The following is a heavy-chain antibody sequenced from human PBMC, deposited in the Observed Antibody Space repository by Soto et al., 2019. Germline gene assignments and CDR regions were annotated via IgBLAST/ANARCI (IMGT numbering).Heavy chain of an antibody. V-gene: IGHV1-58*01. Sequence: ASVKVSCKASGFTFTSSVVQWVRQARGQRLELIGWIVVGSGNTDYAQKFQERVTFTRDMSTSTAYMELSSLRSEDTAVYYCAADQFYGYYDFWTGTYKGAYWGQGTPVTVSS. CDR3: AADQFYGYYDFWTGTYKGAY. D-gene: IGHD3-3*01. CDR2: IVVGSGNT. CDR1: GFTFTSSV. J-gene: IGHJ4*02.